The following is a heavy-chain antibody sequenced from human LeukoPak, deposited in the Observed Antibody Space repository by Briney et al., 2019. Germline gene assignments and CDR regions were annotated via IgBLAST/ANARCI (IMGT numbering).Heavy chain of an antibody. D-gene: IGHD4-17*01. Sequence: GASVKVSCKASGYTFTGYYMHWVRQAPGQGLEWMGWINPNSGGTNYAQKFQGRVTMTRDTSVSTAYMELSRLRSDDTAVYYCARDHDYGDYVMSWFDPWGQGTLVTVSS. CDR3: ARDHDYGDYVMSWFDP. CDR1: GYTFTGYY. J-gene: IGHJ5*02. CDR2: INPNSGGT. V-gene: IGHV1-2*02.